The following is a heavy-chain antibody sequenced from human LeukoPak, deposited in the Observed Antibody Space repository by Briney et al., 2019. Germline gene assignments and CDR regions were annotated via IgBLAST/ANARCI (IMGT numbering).Heavy chain of an antibody. D-gene: IGHD6-19*01. CDR3: ARVHNSGWFGYFEY. CDR1: VYTFTSYG. J-gene: IGHJ4*02. Sequence: ASVKVSFKASVYTFTSYGIGWVRQAPGQGVEWMGWIHTYNGNTNYAQKFQGRVSMTTDTSTSTAYMNLRSLRFDDTAVYYCARVHNSGWFGYFEYWGQGTLVTVSS. CDR2: IHTYNGNT. V-gene: IGHV1-18*01.